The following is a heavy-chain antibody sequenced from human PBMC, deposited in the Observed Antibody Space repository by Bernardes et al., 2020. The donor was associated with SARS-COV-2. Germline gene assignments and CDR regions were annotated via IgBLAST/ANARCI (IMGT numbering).Heavy chain of an antibody. CDR2: INHSGSS. J-gene: IGHJ5*02. V-gene: IGHV4-34*01. D-gene: IGHD3-3*01. CDR3: ARGASFGFLSAYSFGRGGPFDP. CDR1: GGSFSSHY. Sequence: SEALSLRCAVYGGSFSSHYWAWIRQPPGRGLEWVGEINHSGSSTYNPSLKSRVTLSVDTSKMQFSLKLTSVNAADMAVYYCARGASFGFLSAYSFGRGGPFDPWGQGVLVTVAS.